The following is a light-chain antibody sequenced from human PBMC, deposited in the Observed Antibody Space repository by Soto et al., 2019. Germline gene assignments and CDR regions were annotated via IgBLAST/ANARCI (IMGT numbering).Light chain of an antibody. CDR2: GVS. CDR3: QVYESSPKT. V-gene: IGKV3-20*01. CDR1: QPVNSGY. J-gene: IGKJ1*01. Sequence: IVLTQSPGTLSLSPGEGATLSCRASQPVNSGYLAWYQQKPGQAPRLLMYGVSTRDTGIPDRFSGSGAGTDFTLANRRLEPGACAVDYCQVYESSPKTFGQGTKVECK.